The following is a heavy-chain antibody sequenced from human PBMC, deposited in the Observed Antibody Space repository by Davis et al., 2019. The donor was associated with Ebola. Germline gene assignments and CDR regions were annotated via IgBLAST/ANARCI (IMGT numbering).Heavy chain of an antibody. V-gene: IGHV3-23*01. CDR3: ARRGAGGYWWGAFDY. J-gene: IGHJ4*02. CDR1: GFTLSSFA. Sequence: GESLKISCAASGFTLSSFAMGWVRQAPGKGLEWVSAISASGDATYYADSVKGRFTISSDHSKNMLSLQMNSLRAEDAAIYYCARRGAGGYWWGAFDYWGQGTLVTVSS. CDR2: ISASGDAT. D-gene: IGHD2-21*01.